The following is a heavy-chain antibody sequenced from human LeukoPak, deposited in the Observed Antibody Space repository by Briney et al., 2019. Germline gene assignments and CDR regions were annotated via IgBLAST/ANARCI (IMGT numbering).Heavy chain of an antibody. J-gene: IGHJ4*02. CDR1: GFPFSSYS. D-gene: IGHD5-24*01. CDR3: AKVRWQRPGGLFDY. CDR2: ISSSSSTI. Sequence: PGGSLRLSCAASGFPFSSYSMNWVRQAPGKGLEWVSYISSSSSTIYYADSVKGRFTISRDNANNSLYLQVNSLRAEDTAVYYCAKVRWQRPGGLFDYWGQGTLVTVSS. V-gene: IGHV3-48*01.